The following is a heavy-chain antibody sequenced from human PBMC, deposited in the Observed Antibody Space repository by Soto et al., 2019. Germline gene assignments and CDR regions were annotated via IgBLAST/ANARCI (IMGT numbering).Heavy chain of an antibody. J-gene: IGHJ3*02. CDR1: GFTFSSYA. CDR3: ARDRSDSSRADSFDI. V-gene: IGHV3-23*01. D-gene: IGHD6-25*01. Sequence: GSLRLSCAASGFTFSSYAMSWVRQAPGKGLEWVSAISGSGGSTYYADSVKGRFTISRDDSRNTVYLQMNSLTTEDTAVYFCARDRSDSSRADSFDIWGQGTMVTVS. CDR2: ISGSGGST.